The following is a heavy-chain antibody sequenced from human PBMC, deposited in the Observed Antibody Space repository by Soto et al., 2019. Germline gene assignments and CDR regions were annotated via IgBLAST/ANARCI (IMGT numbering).Heavy chain of an antibody. CDR1: GYTFTGYY. CDR3: ARDLRDRYSSSWYGGRYYYYGMDV. V-gene: IGHV1-2*04. J-gene: IGHJ6*02. CDR2: IDPNSGGT. D-gene: IGHD6-13*01. Sequence: GASVKVSCKASGYTFTGYYIHWVRQAPGQGLEWMGWIDPNSGGTNYAQKFQVWVTMTRDTSISTAYMELSRLRSDDTAVYYCARDLRDRYSSSWYGGRYYYYGMDVWGQGTTVTVSS.